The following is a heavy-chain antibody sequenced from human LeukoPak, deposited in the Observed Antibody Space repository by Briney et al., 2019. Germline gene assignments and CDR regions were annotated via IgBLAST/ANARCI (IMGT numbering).Heavy chain of an antibody. D-gene: IGHD3-16*02. V-gene: IGHV3-30*18. Sequence: GGSLRLSCAAAGFTFSSYGMHWVRQAPGKGLEWVAVISYDGSNKYYADSVKGRFTISRDNSKNTLYLQMNSLRAEDTAVYYCAKDLGIWGSYRSPQFDYWGQGTPVTVSS. CDR2: ISYDGSNK. CDR1: GFTFSSYG. J-gene: IGHJ4*02. CDR3: AKDLGIWGSYRSPQFDY.